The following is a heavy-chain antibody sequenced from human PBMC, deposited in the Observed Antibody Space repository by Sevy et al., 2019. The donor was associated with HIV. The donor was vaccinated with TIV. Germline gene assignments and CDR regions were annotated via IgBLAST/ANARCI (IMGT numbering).Heavy chain of an antibody. Sequence: ASVKVSCKVSGYTLTEFSIHWVRQTPGKGLEWMGTFDREDGERIYAQKFQGRVTMTEDTSTDTAYLGLSSLRSEDTAVYYCSTTKDYYESSGSPFDFWCQGTLVTVSS. CDR3: STTKDYYESSGSPFDF. D-gene: IGHD3-22*01. V-gene: IGHV1-24*01. J-gene: IGHJ4*02. CDR2: FDREDGER. CDR1: GYTLTEFS.